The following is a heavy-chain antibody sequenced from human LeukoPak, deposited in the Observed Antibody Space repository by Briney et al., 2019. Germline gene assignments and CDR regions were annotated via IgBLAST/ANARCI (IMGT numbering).Heavy chain of an antibody. CDR2: IISSSSYI. J-gene: IGHJ4*02. Sequence: GGSLRLSCAASVFTFSSYAMSWGRPGPGRGLERVSSIISSSSYIYYADSVKGRFTISRDNAKNSLYLQMNSLRAEDTAVYYCARGDYYDSSGYDWGQGTLVTVSS. CDR3: ARGDYYDSSGYD. CDR1: VFTFSSYA. V-gene: IGHV3-21*01. D-gene: IGHD3-22*01.